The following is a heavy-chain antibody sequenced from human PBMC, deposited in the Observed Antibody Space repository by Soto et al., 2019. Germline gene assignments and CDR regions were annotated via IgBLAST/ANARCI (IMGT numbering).Heavy chain of an antibody. V-gene: IGHV3-30*18. CDR3: AQGLTGTTGGMDV. D-gene: IGHD1-7*01. Sequence: QVQLVEAGGGVVQPGRSLRLSCAASGFTFSSYGMHWVRQAPGKGLEWVAVISYDGSNKYYADSVKGRFTISRDNSKNTLYLQMNSLRAEDTAVYYCAQGLTGTTGGMDVWGQGTTVTVSS. J-gene: IGHJ6*02. CDR2: ISYDGSNK. CDR1: GFTFSSYG.